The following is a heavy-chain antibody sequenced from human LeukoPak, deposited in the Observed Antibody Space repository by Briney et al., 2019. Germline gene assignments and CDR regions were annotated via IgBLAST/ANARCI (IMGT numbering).Heavy chain of an antibody. CDR3: AREGRPAAENTFYFYYGLDV. Sequence: TSETLSLTCTVFGGSISGYYWNWIRQVPVKGLEWIGFLHHSGSTDYNPSVQSRVTISVDTSKNQLSLKLRSVPAADPAVYYCAREGRPAAENTFYFYYGLDVWGQGTAVTVSS. D-gene: IGHD6-13*01. CDR2: LHHSGST. J-gene: IGHJ6*02. V-gene: IGHV4-59*01. CDR1: GGSISGYY.